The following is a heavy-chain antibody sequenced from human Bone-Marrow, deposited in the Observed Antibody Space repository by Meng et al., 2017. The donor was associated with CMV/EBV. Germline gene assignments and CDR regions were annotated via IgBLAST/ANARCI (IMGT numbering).Heavy chain of an antibody. V-gene: IGHV3-21*01. CDR3: ATGSDWGSLFDY. CDR2: ISSSSSYI. J-gene: IGHJ4*02. D-gene: IGHD7-27*01. Sequence: GGSLRLSCAASGFTFSSYSMNWVRQAPGKGLEWVSSISSSSSYIYYADSVKGRFTISRDNSKKTLYLQMNSLRGEDTAVYYCATGSDWGSLFDYWGQGTLVTVSS. CDR1: GFTFSSYS.